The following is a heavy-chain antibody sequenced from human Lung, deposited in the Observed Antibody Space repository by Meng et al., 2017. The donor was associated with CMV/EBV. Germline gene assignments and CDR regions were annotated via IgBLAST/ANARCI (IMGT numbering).Heavy chain of an antibody. CDR3: ARGVAAALFDY. CDR1: GFTVSSDY. J-gene: IGHJ4*02. V-gene: IGHV3-53*01. Sequence: GGSLRLSCAASGFTVSSDYMSWVRQAPGKGLEWVSVIYSTGNTYYADSVKGRFTISRDNSKNTLYLQMNSLRAEDTAVYYCARGVAAALFDYWGQGTLVTVSS. CDR2: IYSTGNT. D-gene: IGHD2-15*01.